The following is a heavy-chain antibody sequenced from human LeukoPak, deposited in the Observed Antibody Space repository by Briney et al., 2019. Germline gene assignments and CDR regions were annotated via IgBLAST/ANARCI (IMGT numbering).Heavy chain of an antibody. CDR1: GYTFTSYG. CDR2: ISTYNGNT. V-gene: IGHV1-18*01. J-gene: IGHJ4*02. D-gene: IGHD6-19*01. Sequence: ASVKVSCKASGYTFTSYGISRVRQAPGQGLEWMGWISTYNGNTNYAQKLQGRVTMTTDTSTSTAYMELRSLRSDDTAVYYCARDLGMSIAVAGTPTFDYWGQGTLVTVSS. CDR3: ARDLGMSIAVAGTPTFDY.